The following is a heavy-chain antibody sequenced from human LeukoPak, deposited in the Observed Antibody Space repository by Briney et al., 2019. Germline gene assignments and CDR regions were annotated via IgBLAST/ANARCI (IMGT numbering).Heavy chain of an antibody. CDR2: INHSGST. V-gene: IGHV4-34*01. CDR3: AREVVVPADDAFDI. CDR1: GGSFSGYY. J-gene: IGHJ3*02. Sequence: SETLSLTCAVYGGSFSGYYWSWIRQPPGKGLEWIGEINHSGSTNYNPSLKSRVTMSVDTSKNQFSLKLSSVTAADTAVYYCAREVVVPADDAFDIWGQGTMVTVSS. D-gene: IGHD2-2*01.